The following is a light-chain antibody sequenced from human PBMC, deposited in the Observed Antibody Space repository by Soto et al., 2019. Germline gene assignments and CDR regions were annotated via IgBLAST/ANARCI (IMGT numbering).Light chain of an antibody. CDR3: SAYAGSNRLV. V-gene: IGLV2-8*01. Sequence: QSVLTQPSSASGSPGESVTMSCTGTSRDVGAYVYVSWFQQHAGKAPKLLIYEVTKRPSGVPDRFSGSRSGNTASLTVSGLQVEDEADYYCSAYAGSNRLVFGGGTKLTVL. CDR2: EVT. CDR1: SRDVGAYVY. J-gene: IGLJ2*01.